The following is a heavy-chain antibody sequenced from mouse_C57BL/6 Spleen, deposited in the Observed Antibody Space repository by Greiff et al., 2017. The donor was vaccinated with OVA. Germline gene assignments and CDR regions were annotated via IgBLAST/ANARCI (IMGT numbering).Heavy chain of an antibody. CDR2: IYPGNSDT. D-gene: IGHD3-1*01. Sequence: EVQLQQSGTVLARPGASVKMSCKTSGYTFTSYWMHWVKQRPGQGLEWIGAIYPGNSDTSYNQKFEGKAKLTAVTSASTAYMELGSLTNEDAAVYYCTSDGFAYWGQGTLVTVSA. V-gene: IGHV1-5*01. J-gene: IGHJ3*01. CDR1: GYTFTSYW. CDR3: TSDGFAY.